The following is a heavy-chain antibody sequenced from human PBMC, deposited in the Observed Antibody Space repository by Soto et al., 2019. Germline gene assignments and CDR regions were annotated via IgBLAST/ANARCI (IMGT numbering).Heavy chain of an antibody. CDR2: IITLFGTS. CDR1: GGTFSSHS. Sequence: VQLMQSGAEGKKPGSSVKVSCKASGGTFSSHSINWVRQAPGQGLEWMGGIITLFGTSNYAQNFQGRVTITADQSTSTAYMELNSLTSDDTAVYYCAREVGYGDFSAALLDWGQGTLVTVSS. V-gene: IGHV1-69*01. J-gene: IGHJ4*02. D-gene: IGHD2-21*02. CDR3: AREVGYGDFSAALLD.